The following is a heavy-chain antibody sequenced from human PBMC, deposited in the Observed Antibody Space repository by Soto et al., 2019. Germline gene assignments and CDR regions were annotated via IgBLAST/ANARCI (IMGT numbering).Heavy chain of an antibody. CDR3: AKDMGPDTSYGMDV. Sequence: AGGSLRLSCAASGFTFDDYTMHWVRQAPGKGLEWVSLISWDGGSTYYADSVKGRFTISRDNSKNSLYLQMNSLRTEDTALYYCAKDMGPDTSYGMDVWGQGTTVTVSS. CDR2: ISWDGGST. D-gene: IGHD2-2*01. V-gene: IGHV3-43*01. J-gene: IGHJ6*02. CDR1: GFTFDDYT.